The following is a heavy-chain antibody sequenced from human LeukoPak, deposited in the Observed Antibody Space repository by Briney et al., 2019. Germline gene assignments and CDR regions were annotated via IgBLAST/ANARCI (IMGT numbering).Heavy chain of an antibody. CDR2: IKEDGSER. V-gene: IGHV3-7*03. Sequence: PGGSLRLSCEGSAFIFSGHWMNWVRQTPGKGLEWVASIKEDGSERQYVDSVKGRFSISRDNTKGSLFLQLNSLRAEDTAVYYCARDNWNYGALDYWGQGTLVTVSS. J-gene: IGHJ4*02. D-gene: IGHD1-7*01. CDR1: AFIFSGHW. CDR3: ARDNWNYGALDY.